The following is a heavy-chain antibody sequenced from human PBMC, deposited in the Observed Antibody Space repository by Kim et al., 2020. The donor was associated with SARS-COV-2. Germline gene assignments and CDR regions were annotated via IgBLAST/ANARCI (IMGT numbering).Heavy chain of an antibody. D-gene: IGHD2-21*01. CDR3: AREIPSTFFFDY. Sequence: AQSFQGRVHMSRAPSTSTVYMEMSSLTSEDTAVYYCAREIPSTFFFDYWGQGTLVTVSS. J-gene: IGHJ4*02. V-gene: IGHV1-46*01.